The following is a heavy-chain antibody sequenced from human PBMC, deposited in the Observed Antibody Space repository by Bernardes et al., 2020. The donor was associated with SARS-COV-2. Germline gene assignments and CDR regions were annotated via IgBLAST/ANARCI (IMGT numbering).Heavy chain of an antibody. D-gene: IGHD2-15*01. V-gene: IGHV4-34*01. Sequence: SETLSLTCAVYGGSFSGYYWSWIRQPPGKGLEWIGEINHSGSTNYNPSLKSRVTISVDTSKNQFSLKLSSVTAADTAVYYFARGDIVVLVAATTLPYWFGPWGQGTLVTVSS. CDR2: INHSGST. J-gene: IGHJ5*02. CDR3: ARGDIVVLVAATTLPYWFGP. CDR1: GGSFSGYY.